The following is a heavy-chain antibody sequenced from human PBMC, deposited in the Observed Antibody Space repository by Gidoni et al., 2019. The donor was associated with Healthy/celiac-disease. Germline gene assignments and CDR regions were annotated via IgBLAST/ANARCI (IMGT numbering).Heavy chain of an antibody. Sequence: GSGGSTYYADSVKGRFTISRDNSKNTLYLQMNSLRAEDTAVYYCATRDDYGAWGAFDIWGQGTMVTVSS. J-gene: IGHJ3*02. D-gene: IGHD4-17*01. CDR3: ATRDDYGAWGAFDI. V-gene: IGHV3-23*01. CDR2: GSGGST.